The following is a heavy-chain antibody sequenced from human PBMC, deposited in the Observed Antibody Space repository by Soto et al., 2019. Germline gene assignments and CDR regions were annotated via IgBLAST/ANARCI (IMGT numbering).Heavy chain of an antibody. D-gene: IGHD2-2*02. CDR1: GFNFSAYW. V-gene: IGHV3-7*01. J-gene: IGHJ4*02. CDR2: INQDGDAK. Sequence: EVQLVESGGDLVQPGGSLRLSCAASGFNFSAYWMSWVRQAPGKGLEWVANINQDGDAKNYVDSVKGRFTISRDNAKNSLYLQMNSLRAEDTAMYYCASTRLYDYWGQGALVAVSS. CDR3: ASTRLYDY.